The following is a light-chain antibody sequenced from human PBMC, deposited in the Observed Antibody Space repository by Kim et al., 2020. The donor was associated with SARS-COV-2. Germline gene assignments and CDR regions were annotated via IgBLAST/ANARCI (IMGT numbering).Light chain of an antibody. CDR3: QHYGNSPWT. CDR1: QSV. Sequence: EIVLTQSPGTLSLSPGERATLSCRASQSVAWYQQKPGQAPRLLIYGASSRATGIPDRFSGSGSGTDFTLTISRLEPEDFAVYYCQHYGNSPWTFGQGTKVDIK. CDR2: GAS. V-gene: IGKV3-20*01. J-gene: IGKJ1*01.